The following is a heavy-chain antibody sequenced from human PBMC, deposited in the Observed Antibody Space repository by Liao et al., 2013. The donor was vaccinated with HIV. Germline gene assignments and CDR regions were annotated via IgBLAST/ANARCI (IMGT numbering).Heavy chain of an antibody. CDR2: IYYSGNT. D-gene: IGHD7-27*01. CDR3: ARDLGYGGNWFDP. J-gene: IGHJ5*02. Sequence: QLQLQESGSGLVKPSQTLSLTCAVSGGSISSGGYYWGWIRQPPGRGLEWIGNIYYSGNTNYNPSLKSRVTMSVDTSKNQFSLKLSSVTAADTAVYYCARDLGYGGNWFDPWGQGTLVTVSS. CDR1: GGSISSGGYY. V-gene: IGHV4-39*07.